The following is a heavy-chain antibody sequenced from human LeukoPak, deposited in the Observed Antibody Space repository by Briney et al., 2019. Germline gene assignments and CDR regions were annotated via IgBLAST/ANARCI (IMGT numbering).Heavy chain of an antibody. CDR2: IYYSASS. J-gene: IGHJ5*02. Sequence: PSQYVSPTCTVSGGFISSGDYYSSWLRQPPGKGLEWIGYIYYSASSYYTPSLKSRVTISVYTYKSQFSLKLSSVTAADTAVYYCASVCNPKIQYWFDPWGQGTLVTVSS. D-gene: IGHD2-8*01. CDR3: ASVCNPKIQYWFDP. CDR1: GGFISSGDYY. V-gene: IGHV4-30-4*01.